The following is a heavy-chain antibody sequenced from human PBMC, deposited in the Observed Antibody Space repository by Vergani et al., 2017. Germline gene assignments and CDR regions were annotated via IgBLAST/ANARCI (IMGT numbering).Heavy chain of an antibody. CDR3: ARQGLEGLYYYYYYMDV. J-gene: IGHJ6*03. CDR1: GYSFSNYW. Sequence: EVQLVQSGAEVKKPGESLKISCKGSGYSFSNYWIGWVRQMPGKGLEWMGIIYPGDSDTRYSPSFQGQVTISADKSISTAYLQWSSLKASDTAMYYCARQGLEGLYYYYYYMDVWGKGTTVTVSS. CDR2: IYPGDSDT. D-gene: IGHD5-24*01. V-gene: IGHV5-51*01.